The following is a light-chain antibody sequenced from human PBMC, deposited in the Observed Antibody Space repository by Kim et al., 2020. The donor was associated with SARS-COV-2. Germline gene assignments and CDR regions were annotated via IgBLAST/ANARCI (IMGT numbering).Light chain of an antibody. Sequence: ASVGDRVTITCRASQSISSYLNWYQQKPGKAPKLLIYAASSLQSGVPSRFSGSGSGTDFTLTISSLQPEDFTTYYCQQSYSTPWTFGQGTKVDIK. CDR3: QQSYSTPWT. J-gene: IGKJ1*01. CDR1: QSISSY. CDR2: AAS. V-gene: IGKV1-39*01.